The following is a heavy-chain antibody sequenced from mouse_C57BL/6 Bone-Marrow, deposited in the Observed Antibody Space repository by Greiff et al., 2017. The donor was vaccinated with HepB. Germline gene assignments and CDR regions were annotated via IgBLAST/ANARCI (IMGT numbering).Heavy chain of an antibody. CDR1: GFTFSDYG. J-gene: IGHJ4*01. CDR2: ISNLAYSI. D-gene: IGHD1-1*01. Sequence: EVMLVESGGGLVQPGGSLKLSCAASGFTFSDYGMAWVRQAPRKGPEWVAFISNLAYSIYYADTVTGRFTISRENAKNTLYLEMSSLRSEDTAMYYCARRITTVVSYYYAMDYWGQGTSVTVSS. V-gene: IGHV5-15*01. CDR3: ARRITTVVSYYYAMDY.